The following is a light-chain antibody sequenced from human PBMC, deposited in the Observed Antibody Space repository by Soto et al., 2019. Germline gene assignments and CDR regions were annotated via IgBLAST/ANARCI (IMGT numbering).Light chain of an antibody. V-gene: IGKV1-33*01. CDR1: QDISNY. Sequence: DIQMTQSPSSLFASVGDRVTITCQASQDISNYLNWYQQKPGKAPKLLIYDASNLETGVPSRFSGSGSGTDFTFTISSLQPEDIATYYCQQYDNLPGFGPGTKVDIK. CDR2: DAS. J-gene: IGKJ3*01. CDR3: QQYDNLPG.